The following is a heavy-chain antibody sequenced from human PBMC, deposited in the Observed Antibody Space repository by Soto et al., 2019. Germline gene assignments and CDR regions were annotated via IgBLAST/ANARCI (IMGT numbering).Heavy chain of an antibody. V-gene: IGHV3-33*01. Sequence: GGSLRLSCAASGFTFSSYGMHWVRQAPGEGLEWVAVIRYDGSNKYYADSVKGRFTISRDNSKNTLYLQMNSLRAEDTAVYYWERNVPNWGVSWGQGTLVTVSS. J-gene: IGHJ4*02. CDR1: GFTFSSYG. CDR3: ERNVPNWGVS. CDR2: IRYDGSNK. D-gene: IGHD7-27*01.